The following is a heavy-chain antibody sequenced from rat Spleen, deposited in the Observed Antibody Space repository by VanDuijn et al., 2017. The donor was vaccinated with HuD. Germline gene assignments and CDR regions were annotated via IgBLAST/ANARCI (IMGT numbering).Heavy chain of an antibody. CDR3: ATRATEGTFDC. D-gene: IGHD1-11*01. CDR2: IIYDGSST. CDR1: GFTFSDYA. J-gene: IGHJ2*01. V-gene: IGHV5S10*01. Sequence: EVQLVESGGGLVQPGNSLKLSCAASGFTFSDYAMAWVRQSPKKGLEWVATIIYDGSSTYYRDSVKGRFTISRDNAKSTLYLQMDSLRSEDTATYYCATRATEGTFDCWGQGVMVTVSS.